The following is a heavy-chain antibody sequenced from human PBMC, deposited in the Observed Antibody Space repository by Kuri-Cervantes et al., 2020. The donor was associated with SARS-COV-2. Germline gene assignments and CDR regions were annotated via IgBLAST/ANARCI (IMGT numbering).Heavy chain of an antibody. CDR2: ISSNGGST. CDR3: VKDPKGFGVSFLVAAFDI. J-gene: IGHJ3*02. Sequence: GESLKISCSASGFSFSNYAMHWVRQPPGKGLEYVSAISSNGGSTYYADSVKGRFTISRDNSKSTLYLQMSSLRAEDTAVYYCVKDPKGFGVSFLVAAFDIWGQGTMVTVSS. D-gene: IGHD3-3*02. CDR1: GFSFSNYA. V-gene: IGHV3-64D*08.